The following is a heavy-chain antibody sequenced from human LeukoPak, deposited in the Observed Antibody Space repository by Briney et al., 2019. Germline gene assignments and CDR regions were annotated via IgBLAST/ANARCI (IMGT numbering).Heavy chain of an antibody. J-gene: IGHJ4*02. CDR2: ISYDGSNK. CDR3: ARDHCSSTSCYYYFDY. V-gene: IGHV3-30-3*01. CDR1: GFTFSSYA. Sequence: PGGSLRLSCAASGFTFSSYAMHWVRQAPGKGLEWVAVISYDGSNKYYADSVKGRFTISRDNSKNTLYLQMNSLRAEDTAVYYCARDHCSSTSCYYYFDYWGQGTLVTVSS. D-gene: IGHD2-2*01.